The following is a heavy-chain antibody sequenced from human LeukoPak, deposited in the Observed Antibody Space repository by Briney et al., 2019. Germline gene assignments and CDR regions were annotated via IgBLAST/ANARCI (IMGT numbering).Heavy chain of an antibody. CDR3: ARSPSPYSSGWYFDY. V-gene: IGHV6-1*01. Sequence: SQTLSLTCAISGDSFSINSAAWNWIRQSPSRGLEWLGRTYQRSKWYNDYAVSVKSRITINPDISKNQFSLQLNSVTPEDTAVYYCARSPSPYSSGWYFDYWGQGTLVTVSS. CDR2: TYQRSKWYN. CDR1: GDSFSINSAA. D-gene: IGHD6-19*01. J-gene: IGHJ4*02.